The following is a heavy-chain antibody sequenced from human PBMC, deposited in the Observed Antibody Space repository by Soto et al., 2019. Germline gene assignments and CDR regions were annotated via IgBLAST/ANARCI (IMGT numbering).Heavy chain of an antibody. J-gene: IGHJ5*02. CDR3: AREGFAHFSLDA. D-gene: IGHD3-3*02. Sequence: QVQLQESGPGLVNPSGTLSLTCTVSSDSISSGSWWSWVRQPPGKGLEWIGEIFHTGSTNYNPSLKCRVTIPIDKSKPQFSLRLTSLTAAQTAVYYCAREGFAHFSLDAWGQGTLVTVSS. V-gene: IGHV4-4*02. CDR1: SDSISSGSW. CDR2: IFHTGST.